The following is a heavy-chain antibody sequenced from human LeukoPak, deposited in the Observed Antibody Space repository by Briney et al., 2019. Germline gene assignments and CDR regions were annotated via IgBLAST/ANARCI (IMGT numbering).Heavy chain of an antibody. CDR3: ARLGRSYYTC. V-gene: IGHV3-7*01. D-gene: IGHD1-26*01. CDR1: GFAFSSYW. J-gene: IGHJ4*02. Sequence: GGSLRLSCVACGFAFSSYWMTWVRQAPGKGLEWVANIKQDGGEEYYVDSVKGRFTIFRDNAKNSLFLQMNSLRVEDTAVYYCARLGRSYYTCWGQGTLVTVSS. CDR2: IKQDGGEE.